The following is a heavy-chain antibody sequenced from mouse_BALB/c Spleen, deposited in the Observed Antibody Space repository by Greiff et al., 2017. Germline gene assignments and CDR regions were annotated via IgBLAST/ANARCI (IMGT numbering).Heavy chain of an antibody. J-gene: IGHJ4*01. CDR1: GYTFTSYW. CDR2: IDPSDSYT. Sequence: QVHVKQPGAELVKPGASVKLSCKASGYTFTSYWMHWVKQRPGQGLEWIGEIDPSDSYTNYNQKFKGKATLTVDKSSSTAYMQLSSLTSEDSAVYYCARYYRSYYAMDYWGQGTSVTVSS. CDR3: ARYYRSYYAMDY. D-gene: IGHD2-14*01. V-gene: IGHV1-69*02.